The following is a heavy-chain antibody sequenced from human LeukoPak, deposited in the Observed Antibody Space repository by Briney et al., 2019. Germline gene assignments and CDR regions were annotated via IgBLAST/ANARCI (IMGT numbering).Heavy chain of an antibody. CDR3: ARSIPYGTTWYGRSDY. J-gene: IGHJ4*02. V-gene: IGHV3-7*03. CDR2: IKQDGGEI. Sequence: PGGSLRLSCAASGFSFSRYWMSWVRQVPRKGLEWVANIKQDGGEIYYVDSVKGRFTISRDNAKNSLYLQMNSLRAEDTAIYYCARSIPYGTTWYGRSDYWGQGTLVTVSS. CDR1: GFSFSRYW. D-gene: IGHD6-13*01.